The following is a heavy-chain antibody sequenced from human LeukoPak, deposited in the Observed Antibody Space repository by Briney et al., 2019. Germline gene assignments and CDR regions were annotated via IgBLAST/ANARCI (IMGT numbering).Heavy chain of an antibody. CDR1: RGTLSSYA. Sequence: SVKVSCKASRGTLSSYAISCVRPAPGQGLKWMGRIIPIFGTANYAQKFQGRVTITTDESTSTAYMELSSLRSEDTAVYYCARLREDWYFDLWGRGTLVTVSS. CDR2: IIPIFGTA. J-gene: IGHJ2*01. V-gene: IGHV1-69*05. D-gene: IGHD1-26*01. CDR3: ARLREDWYFDL.